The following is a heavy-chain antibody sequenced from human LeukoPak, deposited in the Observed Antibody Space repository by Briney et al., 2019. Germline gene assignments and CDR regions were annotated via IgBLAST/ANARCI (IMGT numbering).Heavy chain of an antibody. V-gene: IGHV1-3*01. J-gene: IGHJ3*02. CDR1: GYTFTSYA. CDR3: ARDLRSGQWLVEDAFDI. Sequence: ASVKVSCKASGYTFTSYAMHWVRQAPGQRLEWMGWINAGNGNTKYSQKFQGRVTITRDTSASTAYMELSSLRSEDTAVYYCARDLRSGQWLVEDAFDIWGQGTMVTVSS. D-gene: IGHD6-19*01. CDR2: INAGNGNT.